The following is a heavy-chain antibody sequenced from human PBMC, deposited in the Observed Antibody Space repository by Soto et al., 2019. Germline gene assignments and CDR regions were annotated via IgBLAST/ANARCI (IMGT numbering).Heavy chain of an antibody. CDR1: GFTFSSYA. D-gene: IGHD6-19*01. V-gene: IGHV3-30-3*01. CDR3: ARDRVGGQWLKTDAFDI. Sequence: VQLVESGGGVVQPGRSLRLSCAASGFTFSSYAMHWVRQAPGKGLEWVAVISYDGSNKYYADSVKGRFTISRDNSKNTLYLQMNSLRAEDTAVYYCARDRVGGQWLKTDAFDIWGQGTMVTVSS. J-gene: IGHJ3*02. CDR2: ISYDGSNK.